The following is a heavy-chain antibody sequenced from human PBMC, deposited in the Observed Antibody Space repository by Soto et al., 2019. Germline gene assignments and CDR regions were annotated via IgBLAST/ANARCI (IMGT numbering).Heavy chain of an antibody. V-gene: IGHV3-23*01. Sequence: EVQLLESGGGLVQPGGSLRLSCAASGLPFSSHAMSWVRQAPGKGLEWVSSISISGGNTYYSDSVRGRFTISRDNSKNTLYLHMNSRTAEETAIYYCANEIRPNDYWGQGTLVTVSS. CDR3: ANEIRPNDY. J-gene: IGHJ4*02. CDR1: GLPFSSHA. CDR2: ISISGGNT. D-gene: IGHD4-17*01.